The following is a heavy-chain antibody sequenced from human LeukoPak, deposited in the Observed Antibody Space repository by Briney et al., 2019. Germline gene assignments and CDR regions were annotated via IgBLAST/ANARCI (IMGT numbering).Heavy chain of an antibody. CDR1: GFTFSSYA. D-gene: IGHD2-2*01. J-gene: IGHJ4*02. CDR3: AKIPNYVPAAPLDY. V-gene: IGHV3-23*01. CDR2: ISGSGGST. Sequence: GGSLRLSCAASGFTFSSYAMSWVRQAPGKGLEWVSAISGSGGSTYYADSEKGRFTISRDNSKNTLYLQMNSLRAEDTAVYYCAKIPNYVPAAPLDYWGQGTLVTVSS.